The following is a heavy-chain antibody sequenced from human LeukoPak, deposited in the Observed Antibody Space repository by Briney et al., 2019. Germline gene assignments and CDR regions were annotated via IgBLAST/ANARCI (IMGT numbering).Heavy chain of an antibody. J-gene: IGHJ6*03. CDR1: GYTYTGYY. D-gene: IGHD1-26*01. CDR2: ISANSGGT. V-gene: IGHV1-2*02. CDR3: ARGNIVGAPGVYYYMDV. Sequence: ASVKVSCKASGYTYTGYYMHWVRQAPGQGLEWMGWISANSGGTNYAQKFQGRVTMTRDTSISTAYMELSRLRSDDTAVYYCARGNIVGAPGVYYYMDVWGKGTTVTISS.